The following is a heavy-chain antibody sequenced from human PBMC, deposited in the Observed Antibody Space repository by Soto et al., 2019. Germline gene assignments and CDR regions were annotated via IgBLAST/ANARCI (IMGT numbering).Heavy chain of an antibody. CDR3: ARGGYSNYYLRKFYFDY. CDR2: IYYSGIT. V-gene: IGHV4-30-4*01. CDR1: DGSIVSDDYC. J-gene: IGHJ4*02. D-gene: IGHD4-4*01. Sequence: SETLCLTCAVSDGSIVSDDYCWSWIRQPPGKGLEWIGYIYYSGITYYKPSLKSRITMSVDTSKSQFSLRLSSVTAADTAVYYCARGGYSNYYLRKFYFDYWGRGTLVTVSS.